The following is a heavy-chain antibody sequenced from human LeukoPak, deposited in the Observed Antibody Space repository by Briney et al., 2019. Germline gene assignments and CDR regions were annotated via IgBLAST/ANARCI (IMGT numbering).Heavy chain of an antibody. CDR2: IYYSGST. V-gene: IGHV4-39*01. D-gene: IGHD3-22*01. CDR1: GGSISSSSYY. Sequence: SETLSLTCTVSGGSISSSSYYWGWIRQPPGKGLEWLGSIYYSGSTYYNPSLKSRVTISVDTSKNQFSLKLSSVTAADTAVYYCARLCRYYDSSGYYQKSRDFDYWGQGTLVTVSS. CDR3: ARLCRYYDSSGYYQKSRDFDY. J-gene: IGHJ4*02.